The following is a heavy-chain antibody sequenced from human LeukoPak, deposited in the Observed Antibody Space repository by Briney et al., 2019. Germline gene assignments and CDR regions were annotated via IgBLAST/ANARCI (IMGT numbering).Heavy chain of an antibody. D-gene: IGHD2-21*02. CDR2: IRSKTAGGTV. CDR1: GFTFSNAW. CDR3: ATDTVVVTAIPLNAFHI. V-gene: IGHV3-15*01. Sequence: PGGSLRLSCAASGFTFSNAWMNWVRQAPGKGLEWVGRIRSKTAGGTVEYAAPVKGRFIISRDDSKDTLYLQMNSLKTEDTAVYYCATDTVVVTAIPLNAFHIWGQGTTVTVSS. J-gene: IGHJ3*02.